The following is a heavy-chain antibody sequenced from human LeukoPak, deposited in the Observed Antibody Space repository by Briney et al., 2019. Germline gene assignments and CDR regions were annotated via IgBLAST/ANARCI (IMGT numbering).Heavy chain of an antibody. Sequence: GGSLRLSCATSGFSFSSYAMSWVRQAPGKGLEWVSAMSSSDDGRYYAASVRGRFTIARDTSRSTLYLQMNSLRAEDAAVYYCAKAPVTSCRGAFCYPFDYWGQGTLVTVSS. CDR3: AKAPVTSCRGAFCYPFDY. CDR1: GFSFSSYA. J-gene: IGHJ4*02. V-gene: IGHV3-23*01. CDR2: MSSSDDGR. D-gene: IGHD2-15*01.